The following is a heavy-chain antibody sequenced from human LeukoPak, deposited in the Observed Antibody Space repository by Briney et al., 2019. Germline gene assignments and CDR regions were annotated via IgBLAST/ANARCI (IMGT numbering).Heavy chain of an antibody. J-gene: IGHJ4*02. D-gene: IGHD4-17*01. V-gene: IGHV3-11*01. CDR2: IGSSGGTI. Sequence: PGGSLRLSCAASGFTFSDYYMSWVRQAPGKGLEWISYIGSSGGTIYYADSVVGRFTISRDNARNSLFLQMNSLRVEDTAVYYCARDGPHGDYEDYWCQGTLVTVSS. CDR1: GFTFSDYY. CDR3: ARDGPHGDYEDY.